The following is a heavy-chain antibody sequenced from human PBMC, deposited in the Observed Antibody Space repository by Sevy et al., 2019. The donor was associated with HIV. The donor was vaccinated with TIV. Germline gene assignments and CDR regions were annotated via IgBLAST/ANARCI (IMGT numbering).Heavy chain of an antibody. CDR3: VFLGGFGYSSGWDIPGHYFDP. Sequence: ASVKVSCKASGYTFTSYAMNWVRQAPGQGLEWMGWINTNTGNPTYAQGFTGRFVFSLDTSVSTAYLQISSLKAEDTAVYYCVFLGGFGYSSGWDIPGHYFDPWGQGTLVTVSS. CDR2: INTNTGNP. CDR1: GYTFTSYA. J-gene: IGHJ5*02. D-gene: IGHD6-19*01. V-gene: IGHV7-4-1*02.